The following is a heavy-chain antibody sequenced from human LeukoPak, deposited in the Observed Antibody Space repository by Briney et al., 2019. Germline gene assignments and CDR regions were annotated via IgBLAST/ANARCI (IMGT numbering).Heavy chain of an antibody. J-gene: IGHJ5*02. CDR1: GGTFSSYA. CDR2: IIPIFGTA. Sequence: SVKVSCKASGGTFSSYAISWVRQAPGQGLEWMGRIIPIFGTANYAQKFQGRVTITTDESTSTAYMELSSLRSEDTAVYYCSRVSDYYDSSGYGFDPWGQGTLVTVSS. CDR3: SRVSDYYDSSGYGFDP. V-gene: IGHV1-69*05. D-gene: IGHD3-22*01.